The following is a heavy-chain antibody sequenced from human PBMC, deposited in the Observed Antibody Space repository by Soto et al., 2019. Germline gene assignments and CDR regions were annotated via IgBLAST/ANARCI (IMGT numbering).Heavy chain of an antibody. CDR3: ARLYGDGSTFDY. V-gene: IGHV3-7*01. Sequence: GGSLRLSCRSSGFTFSSHWMTYVRQAPGEGLQWVASINPDGSVKHYVDSVKGRFPISRDNPDHSLYLQMRSLRAEDTAVYYCARLYGDGSTFDYWGQGTLVTVSS. D-gene: IGHD1-26*01. CDR2: INPDGSVK. CDR1: GFTFSSHW. J-gene: IGHJ4*02.